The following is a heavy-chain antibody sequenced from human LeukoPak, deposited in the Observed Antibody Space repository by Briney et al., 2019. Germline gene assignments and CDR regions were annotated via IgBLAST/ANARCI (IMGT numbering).Heavy chain of an antibody. V-gene: IGHV3-33*01. CDR1: GFSFSTYG. J-gene: IGHJ4*02. CDR2: LWHDGSNE. Sequence: GGSLRLSCAASGFSFSTYGMHWVRQAPGEGLEWVAGLWHDGSNECYADSVKGRFTTSRDNSKNTLYLQVNSLRAEDTAVYYCARGVWCSDGSCYRTFDYWGQGALVTVSS. CDR3: ARGVWCSDGSCYRTFDY. D-gene: IGHD2-15*01.